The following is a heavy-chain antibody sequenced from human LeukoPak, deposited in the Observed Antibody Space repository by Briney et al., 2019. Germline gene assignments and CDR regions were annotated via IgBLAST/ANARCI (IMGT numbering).Heavy chain of an antibody. J-gene: IGHJ4*02. V-gene: IGHV7-4-1*02. D-gene: IGHD3-16*02. CDR2: IHPSTGNP. Sequence: ASVKVSCKASGYSFTNYAMNWVRQAPGQGLEFMGWIHPSTGNPAYAQGFSGRFVFSLDTSVTTTYLQISDLKAEDTAVYFCARALDSMGGLSLPDYWGQGTLVTVSS. CDR1: GYSFTNYA. CDR3: ARALDSMGGLSLPDY.